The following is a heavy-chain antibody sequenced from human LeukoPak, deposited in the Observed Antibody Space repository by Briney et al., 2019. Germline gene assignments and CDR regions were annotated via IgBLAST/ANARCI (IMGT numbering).Heavy chain of an antibody. V-gene: IGHV3-21*01. CDR1: GFTFSTNS. D-gene: IGHD1/OR15-1a*01. Sequence: PGGSLRLSCAASGFTFSTNSMNWVRQAPGKGLEWVSSISSSSTYIYYADSVRGRFTISRDNAKNSLYLQMNSLRAEDTAVYYCARDNNDYWGQGILVTVSS. CDR2: ISSSSTYI. J-gene: IGHJ4*02. CDR3: ARDNNDY.